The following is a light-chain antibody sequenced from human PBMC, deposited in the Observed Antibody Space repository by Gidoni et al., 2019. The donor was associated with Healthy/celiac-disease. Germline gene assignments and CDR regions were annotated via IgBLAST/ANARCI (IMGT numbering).Light chain of an antibody. V-gene: IGKV3-11*01. J-gene: IGKJ4*01. CDR2: DAS. Sequence: EIVLTQSPATLSLSTGERATLSCRASQSVSSYLAWHQQKPGQAPRLLIYDASNRATGIPARFSGSGSGTDFTLTISSLEPEDFAVYYCQQRSNWPLTFGGGTKVEIK. CDR1: QSVSSY. CDR3: QQRSNWPLT.